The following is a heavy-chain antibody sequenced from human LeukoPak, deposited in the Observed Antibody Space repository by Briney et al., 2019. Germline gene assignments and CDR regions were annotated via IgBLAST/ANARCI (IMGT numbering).Heavy chain of an antibody. V-gene: IGHV3-30*18. CDR2: ISYDGSHK. Sequence: GGSLRLSCAASGFTFSSYAIHWVRQAPGKGLEWVAVISYDGSHKYYADSVKGRFTISRDNSKNTLYLQMDSLRAEDTAVYYCAKSGGVTTTLGYWGQGTLVTVSS. CDR3: AKSGGVTTTLGY. CDR1: GFTFSSYA. D-gene: IGHD4-17*01. J-gene: IGHJ4*02.